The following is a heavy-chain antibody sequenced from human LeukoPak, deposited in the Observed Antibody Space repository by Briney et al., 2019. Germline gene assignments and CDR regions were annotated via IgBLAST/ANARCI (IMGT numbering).Heavy chain of an antibody. CDR3: AKNGRGYSYGYADYFDY. V-gene: IGHV3-23*01. Sequence: PGGSLRLSCAASGFTFSSYAMSWVRQAPGKGLEWVSAISGSGGSTYYADSVKGRFTISRDNSKNTLYLQMNSLRAEDTAVYYCAKNGRGYSYGYADYFDYWGQGTLVTVSS. CDR2: ISGSGGST. J-gene: IGHJ4*02. D-gene: IGHD5-18*01. CDR1: GFTFSSYA.